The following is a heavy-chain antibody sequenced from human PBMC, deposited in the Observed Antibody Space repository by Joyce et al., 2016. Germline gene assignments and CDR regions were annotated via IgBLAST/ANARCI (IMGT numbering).Heavy chain of an antibody. CDR1: GYIFTGQY. V-gene: IGHV1-2*02. Sequence: QVQLVQSGAEGKKPGASVKVSCQASGYIFTGQYIHWLRQAPGQGPEWMRWINANSGGTLDAQKFQGRITMTRDTSSSVAYMQLSGLRNDDTAVYFCASRVSGTSLFFDYWGQGTLVTVSS. J-gene: IGHJ4*02. CDR3: ASRVSGTSLFFDY. D-gene: IGHD1-7*01. CDR2: INANSGGT.